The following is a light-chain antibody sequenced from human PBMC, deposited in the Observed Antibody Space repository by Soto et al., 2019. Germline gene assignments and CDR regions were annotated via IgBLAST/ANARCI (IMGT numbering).Light chain of an antibody. CDR2: DAS. CDR1: QSIGSW. CDR3: QQYENYWT. Sequence: DIQMTQSPSTLSASVVDRVTITCRASQSIGSWLAWYQQKPGKAPKLLIYDASSLDSGVPSRFSGSGSGTEFSLTISNLQPDDCATYYCQQYENYWTFGQGTKVDIK. V-gene: IGKV1-5*01. J-gene: IGKJ1*01.